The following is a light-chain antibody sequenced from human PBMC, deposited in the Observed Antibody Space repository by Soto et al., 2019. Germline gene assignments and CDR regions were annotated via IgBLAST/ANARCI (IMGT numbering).Light chain of an antibody. CDR1: QSVSSY. V-gene: IGKV3-11*01. J-gene: IGKJ1*01. CDR2: DAS. CDR3: HQRSTWPPCT. Sequence: EIVLTQSPATLSLSPGERATLSCRASQSVSSYLAWYQQKPGQAPRLLIYDASNRATGIPARFSGSGSGTDFTLTISSLVAEEYAADYYHQRSTWPPCTFGQGTKVEIK.